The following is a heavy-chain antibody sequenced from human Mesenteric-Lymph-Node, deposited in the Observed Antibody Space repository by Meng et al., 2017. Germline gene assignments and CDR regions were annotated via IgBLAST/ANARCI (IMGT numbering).Heavy chain of an antibody. CDR3: ARDLRLLWFGELFDAFDI. CDR2: IKQDGSEK. V-gene: IGHV3-7*01. CDR1: GFTFSSYW. J-gene: IGHJ3*02. D-gene: IGHD3-10*01. Sequence: GESLKISCAASGFTFSSYWMNWVRQAPGKGLEWVANIKQDGSEKYYVDSVKGRFTISRDNAKDSLYLQMNSLRAEDTAVYYCARDLRLLWFGELFDAFDIWGQGTMVTVSS.